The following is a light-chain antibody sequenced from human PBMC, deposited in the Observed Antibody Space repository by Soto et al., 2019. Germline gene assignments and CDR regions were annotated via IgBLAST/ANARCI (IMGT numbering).Light chain of an antibody. V-gene: IGLV2-8*01. CDR3: TSYAGSNNWI. Sequence: QSALTQPPSASGSPGQSVTISCTGTSGDVGTYKYVSWYQQHPGQAPKFIIYEVSKRPSGVPDRFSGSKSGNTASLTVSGLQAEDEADYYCTSYAGSNNWIFGGGTKVTVL. J-gene: IGLJ2*01. CDR2: EVS. CDR1: SGDVGTYKY.